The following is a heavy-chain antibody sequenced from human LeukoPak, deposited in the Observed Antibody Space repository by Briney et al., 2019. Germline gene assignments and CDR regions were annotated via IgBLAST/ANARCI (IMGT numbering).Heavy chain of an antibody. CDR1: GFTFSSYA. Sequence: GGSLRLSCAASGFTFSSYAMSWVRQAPGKGLEWVSAISGSGGSTYYADSVKGRFTISRDNSKNTLYLQMNSLRAEDTAVYYCAKDRGGTTVTTAFRGYYFDYWAREPWSPSPQ. CDR3: AKDRGGTTVTTAFRGYYFDY. J-gene: IGHJ4*02. V-gene: IGHV3-23*01. D-gene: IGHD4-4*01. CDR2: ISGSGGST.